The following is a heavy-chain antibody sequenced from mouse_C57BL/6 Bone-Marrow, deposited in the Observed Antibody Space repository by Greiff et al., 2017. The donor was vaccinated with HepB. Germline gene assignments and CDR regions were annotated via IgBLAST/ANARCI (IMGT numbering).Heavy chain of an antibody. CDR3: ARGGGSSYVGYFDV. D-gene: IGHD1-1*01. Sequence: EVKLVESGPELVKPGASVKISCKASGYSFTDYNMNWVKQSNGKSLEWIGVINPNYGTTSYNQKFKGKATLTVDQSSSTAYMQLNSLTSEDSAVYYCARGGGSSYVGYFDVWGTGTTVTVSS. CDR2: INPNYGTT. V-gene: IGHV1-39*01. J-gene: IGHJ1*03. CDR1: GYSFTDYN.